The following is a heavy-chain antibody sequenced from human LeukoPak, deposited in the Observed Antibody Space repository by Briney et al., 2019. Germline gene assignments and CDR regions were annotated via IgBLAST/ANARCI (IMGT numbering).Heavy chain of an antibody. CDR1: GYTFTGYY. Sequence: ASVKVSCKASGYTFTGYYMHWVRQAPGQGLEWMGRINPNSGGTNYAQKFQGRVTMTRDASISTAYVELSRLRSDDTAVYYCARADPITMIVVVKGFDPWGQGTLVTVSS. CDR2: INPNSGGT. D-gene: IGHD3-22*01. CDR3: ARADPITMIVVVKGFDP. V-gene: IGHV1-2*06. J-gene: IGHJ5*02.